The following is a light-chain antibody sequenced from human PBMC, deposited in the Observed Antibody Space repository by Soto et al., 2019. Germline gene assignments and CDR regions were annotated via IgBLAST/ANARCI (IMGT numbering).Light chain of an antibody. CDR3: QQFGLSPT. J-gene: IGKJ4*01. CDR1: QTISSTS. V-gene: IGKV3-20*01. CDR2: GAS. Sequence: EIVLTQSPGTLSLSPGERATLSCRASQTISSTSLAWYRQRPGQAPRLLIYGASSRATGIPDRFSASGSGTDFTLTISRLEPEDFAVYYCQQFGLSPTFGGGTKVDIK.